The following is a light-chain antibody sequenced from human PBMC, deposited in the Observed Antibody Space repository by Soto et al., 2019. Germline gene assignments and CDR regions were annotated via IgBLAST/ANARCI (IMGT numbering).Light chain of an antibody. J-gene: IGKJ2*01. CDR1: QDIYKY. Sequence: DIQMTQSPSSLSAAVGDRVTFTCQASQDIYKYLNWYQQKPGKAPKLLIYDASTRATGIPARFSGSGSGTEFTLTISSLQSEDFAVYYCQQYNNWPRYTFGQGTKLEIK. V-gene: IGKV1-33*01. CDR2: DAS. CDR3: QQYNNWPRYT.